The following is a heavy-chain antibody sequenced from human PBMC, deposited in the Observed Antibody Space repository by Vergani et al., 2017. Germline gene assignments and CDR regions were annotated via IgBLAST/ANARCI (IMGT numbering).Heavy chain of an antibody. CDR1: GATFRSNT. Sequence: QVQLVQSGAEVKKPGSSVKVSCKASGATFRSNTISWVRQVPGQGLEWMGRIIPVLGKTKYAQDFQGRLTITADTSTSTAYMELTSLRSQDTAVYYCAREPGGRYYDSSGYYWFDPWGQGTLVTVSS. J-gene: IGHJ5*02. V-gene: IGHV1-69*08. D-gene: IGHD3-22*01. CDR2: IIPVLGKT. CDR3: AREPGGRYYDSSGYYWFDP.